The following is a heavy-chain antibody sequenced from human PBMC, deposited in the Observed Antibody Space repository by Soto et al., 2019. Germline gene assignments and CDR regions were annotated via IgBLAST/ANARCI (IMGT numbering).Heavy chain of an antibody. V-gene: IGHV1-69*12. CDR2: IMPIFGRA. J-gene: IGHJ6*02. Sequence: QVQLVQSGAEVKKPGSSVKVSCKASGGTFSNYAFSWVRQAPGQGLEWLGGIMPIFGRADYAQKFRGRVTINADESTSTAHMELSSLRSEDTAVYYCASWLKGAGIGGNYYYGMDVWGQGTTVTVSS. CDR3: ASWLKGAGIGGNYYYGMDV. CDR1: GGTFSNYA. D-gene: IGHD6-19*01.